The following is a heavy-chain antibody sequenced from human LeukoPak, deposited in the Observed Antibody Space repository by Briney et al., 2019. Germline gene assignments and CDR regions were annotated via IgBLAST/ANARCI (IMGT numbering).Heavy chain of an antibody. J-gene: IGHJ4*02. D-gene: IGHD3-3*01. CDR2: IYYSGST. CDR1: GGSISSYY. V-gene: IGHV4-59*12. Sequence: NPSETLSLTCTVSGGSISSYYWSWIRQPPGKGLERIGYIYYSGSTNYNPSLKSRVTISVDTSKNQFSLKLSSVTAADTAVYYCARAFTYYDFWSGYLGRYFDYWGQGTLVTVSS. CDR3: ARAFTYYDFWSGYLGRYFDY.